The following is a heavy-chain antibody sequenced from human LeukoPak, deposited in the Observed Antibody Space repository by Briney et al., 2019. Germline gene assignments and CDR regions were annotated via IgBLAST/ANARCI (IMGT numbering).Heavy chain of an antibody. CDR1: GYTFTSYY. J-gene: IGHJ3*02. Sequence: ASVKVSCKASGYTFTSYYMHWVRQAPGQGLEWMGIIKPSGGSTSYAQKFQGRVTMTRDMSTSTVYMELSSLRSEDTAVYYCASTYYYDSSGPFNAFDIWGQGTMVTVSS. CDR3: ASTYYYDSSGPFNAFDI. CDR2: IKPSGGST. D-gene: IGHD3-22*01. V-gene: IGHV1-46*01.